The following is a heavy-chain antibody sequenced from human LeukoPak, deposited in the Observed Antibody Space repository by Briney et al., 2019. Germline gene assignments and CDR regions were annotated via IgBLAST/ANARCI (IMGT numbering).Heavy chain of an antibody. Sequence: PGGSLRLSCAASGFTFSSYSMNWVRHAPGKGLDWVSSISSSSSYIYYADSVKVRFTISRDNAKNSLYLQMNSLRAEDTAVYYCARDASYYDSSGYYRANDAFDIWGQGKMVTVSS. CDR1: GFTFSSYS. D-gene: IGHD3-22*01. CDR2: ISSSSSYI. CDR3: ARDASYYDSSGYYRANDAFDI. V-gene: IGHV3-21*01. J-gene: IGHJ3*02.